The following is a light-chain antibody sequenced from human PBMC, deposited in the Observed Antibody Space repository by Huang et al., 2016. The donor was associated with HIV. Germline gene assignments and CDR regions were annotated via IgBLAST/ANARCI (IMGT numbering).Light chain of an antibody. CDR2: WAS. J-gene: IGKJ4*01. CDR1: QTILYSSKNKNY. Sequence: DIVMTQSPDSLAVSLGERATVNCKSSQTILYSSKNKNYLDWYQQKPGQPPKLLIYWASTRESGVPDRFSGSGSGTDFTLTISSLQAEDVAVYYCQQYFETPLTFGGGTKVEIK. CDR3: QQYFETPLT. V-gene: IGKV4-1*01.